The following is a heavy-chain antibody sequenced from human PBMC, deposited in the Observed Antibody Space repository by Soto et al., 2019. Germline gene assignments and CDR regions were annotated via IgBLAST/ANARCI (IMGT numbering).Heavy chain of an antibody. Sequence: QVQLVQSGAEVKKPGASVKVSCKSSGYTFTSYGISWVRQAPGQGLEWMGWISAYTGNTNYAQKLQGRVTMTTDTPTSTAYMELRSLRSDDTAVYYCAREVLKSYYYGMDVWGQGTTVTVSS. CDR1: GYTFTSYG. V-gene: IGHV1-18*04. CDR3: AREVLKSYYYGMDV. CDR2: ISAYTGNT. J-gene: IGHJ6*02.